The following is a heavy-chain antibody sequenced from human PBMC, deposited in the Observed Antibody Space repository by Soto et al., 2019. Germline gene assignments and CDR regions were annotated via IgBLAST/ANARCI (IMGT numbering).Heavy chain of an antibody. J-gene: IGHJ6*03. Sequence: SETLSLTCTVSGGSISSYYWSWIRQPPGKGLEWIGYIYYSGSTNYNPSLKSRVTISVDTSKNQFSLKLSSVTAADTAVYYCAGGFDSSSWANYYYYYMDVWGKGTTVTVSS. CDR1: GGSISSYY. D-gene: IGHD6-13*01. CDR2: IYYSGST. V-gene: IGHV4-59*01. CDR3: AGGFDSSSWANYYYYYMDV.